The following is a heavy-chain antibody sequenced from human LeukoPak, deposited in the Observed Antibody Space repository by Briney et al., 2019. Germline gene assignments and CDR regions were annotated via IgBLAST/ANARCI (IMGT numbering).Heavy chain of an antibody. CDR2: ISGSGGST. CDR3: ARFPLFGAAAGMRYWYFDL. V-gene: IGHV3-23*01. Sequence: GGSLRLSCAASGFTFSSYAMSWVRQAPGKGLEWVSAISGSGGSTYYADSVKGRFTISRDNAKNSLYLQMNSLRAEDTAVYYCARFPLFGAAAGMRYWYFDLWGRGTLVNVPS. J-gene: IGHJ2*01. D-gene: IGHD6-13*01. CDR1: GFTFSSYA.